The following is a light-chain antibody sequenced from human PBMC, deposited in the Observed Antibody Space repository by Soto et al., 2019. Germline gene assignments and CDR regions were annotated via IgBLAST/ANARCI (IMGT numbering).Light chain of an antibody. CDR2: DAS. J-gene: IGKJ1*01. Sequence: DTQMTQSPSTLSASVGDTVTITCRASQSISTWLAWYQQKPGKAPKVLIYDASRLESGVPSRFSGSGSGTEFTLTISSLQPDDFATYYCQQYDSYSWTFGQGTKVDIK. V-gene: IGKV1-5*01. CDR3: QQYDSYSWT. CDR1: QSISTW.